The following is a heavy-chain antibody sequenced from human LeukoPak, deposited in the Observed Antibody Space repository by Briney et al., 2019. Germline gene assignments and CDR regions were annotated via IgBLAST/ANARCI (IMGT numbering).Heavy chain of an antibody. CDR1: GGTFISYA. J-gene: IGHJ6*03. D-gene: IGHD3-3*01. CDR2: IIPIFGTA. Sequence: SVKVSCKASGGTFISYAISWVRQAPGQGLEWMGGIIPIFGTANYAQKFQGRVTITTDESTSTAYMELSSLRSEDTAVYYCARVAGYDFWSGYYSYYYYYMDVWGKGTTVTVSS. CDR3: ARVAGYDFWSGYYSYYYYYMDV. V-gene: IGHV1-69*05.